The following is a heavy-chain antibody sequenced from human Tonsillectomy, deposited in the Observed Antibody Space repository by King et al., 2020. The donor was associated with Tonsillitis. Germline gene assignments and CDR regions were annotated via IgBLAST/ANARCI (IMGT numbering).Heavy chain of an antibody. CDR3: MWFGEPEGTNVFDI. CDR1: GFTFSGSA. D-gene: IGHD3-10*01. V-gene: IGHV3-73*02. Sequence: VQLVESGGGLVQPGGSLKLSCAASGFTFSGSAMHWVRQASGQGLEWVGRIRSKANNYATAYAASVKGRFTMSRDDSKNTAYLQMDSLKTEDTAVYYCMWFGEPEGTNVFDIWGQGTMVTVSS. J-gene: IGHJ3*02. CDR2: IRSKANNYAT.